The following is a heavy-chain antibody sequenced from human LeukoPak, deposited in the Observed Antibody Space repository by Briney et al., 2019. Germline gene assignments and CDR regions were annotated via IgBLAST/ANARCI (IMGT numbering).Heavy chain of an antibody. V-gene: IGHV1-69*04. CDR2: IIPILGIA. D-gene: IGHD5-12*01. CDR3: ARDFDIVATFPFDY. Sequence: ASVKVSCKASGGTFSSYAISWVRQAPGQGLEWMGRIIPILGIANYAQKFQGRVTITADKSTSTAYMELSSLRSEDTAVYYCARDFDIVATFPFDYWGQGTLVTVSS. J-gene: IGHJ4*02. CDR1: GGTFSSYA.